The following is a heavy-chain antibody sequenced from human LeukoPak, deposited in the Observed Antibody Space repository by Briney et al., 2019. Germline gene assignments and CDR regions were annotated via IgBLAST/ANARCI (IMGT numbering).Heavy chain of an antibody. V-gene: IGHV1-46*01. CDR2: INPSGGST. Sequence: AASVKVSCKASGYTFTSYYMHWVRQAPGQGLEWMGIINPSGGSTSYAQKFQGRVTMTRDTSTSTVYMELSSLRSEDTAVYYCARGIVVEPTANWFDPWGQGILVTVSS. D-gene: IGHD2-2*01. CDR1: GYTFTSYY. J-gene: IGHJ5*02. CDR3: ARGIVVEPTANWFDP.